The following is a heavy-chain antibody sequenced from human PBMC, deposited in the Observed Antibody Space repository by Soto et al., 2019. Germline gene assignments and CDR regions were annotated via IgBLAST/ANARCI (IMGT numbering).Heavy chain of an antibody. CDR1: GFTFSSYW. CDR3: ARDLLPRGIAAAGRLYGMDV. Sequence: EVQLVESGGGLVQPGGSLRLSCAASGFTFSSYWMSWVRQAPGKGLEWLANIKQDGSVKYYVDSVKGRFTISRDNAKNSLYLQMNSLRAEDTAVYYCARDLLPRGIAAAGRLYGMDVWGQGTTVTVSS. D-gene: IGHD6-13*01. J-gene: IGHJ6*02. CDR2: IKQDGSVK. V-gene: IGHV3-7*03.